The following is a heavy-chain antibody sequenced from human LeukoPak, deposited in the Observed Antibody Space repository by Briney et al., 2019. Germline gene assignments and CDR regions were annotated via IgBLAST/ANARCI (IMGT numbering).Heavy chain of an antibody. V-gene: IGHV3-21*06. CDR2: ISTSSGYI. D-gene: IGHD1-14*01. CDR1: RFTFNSFV. Sequence: GGSLRLSCAASRFTFNSFVMGWVRQPPGKGLEWVSSISTSSGYIFYADSLKGRVTISRDNAKNSLYLQMNSLRAEDTAVYYCVRGKKPGWDMSYFDYWGQGILVTVSS. CDR3: VRGKKPGWDMSYFDY. J-gene: IGHJ4*02.